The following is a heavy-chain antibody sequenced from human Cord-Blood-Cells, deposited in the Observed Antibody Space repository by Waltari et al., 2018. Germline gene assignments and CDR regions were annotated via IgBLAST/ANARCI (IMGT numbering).Heavy chain of an antibody. CDR2: IYYSGST. Sequence: QLQLQESGPGLVKPSETLSLTCTVSGGFISSSSYYWGWARQPPGKGLEGIGSIYYSGSTYYNPSLKSRVTISVDTSKNQFSLKLSSVTAADTAVYYCARHVRMMGATKNWGQGTLVTVSS. CDR3: ARHVRMMGATKN. D-gene: IGHD1-26*01. J-gene: IGHJ4*02. CDR1: GGFISSSSYY. V-gene: IGHV4-39*01.